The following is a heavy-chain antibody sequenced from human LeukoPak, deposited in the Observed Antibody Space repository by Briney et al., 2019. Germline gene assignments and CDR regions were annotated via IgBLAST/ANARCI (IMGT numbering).Heavy chain of an antibody. CDR3: ARGAYYYDSDPPLADY. CDR2: IYSGGST. D-gene: IGHD3-22*01. Sequence: GGSLRLSCAASGFTFSSYAMSWVRQAPGKGLEWVSVIYSGGSTYYADSVKGRFTISRDNSKNTLYLQMNSLRAEDTAVYYCARGAYYYDSDPPLADYWGQGTLVTVSS. CDR1: GFTFSSYA. J-gene: IGHJ4*02. V-gene: IGHV3-66*01.